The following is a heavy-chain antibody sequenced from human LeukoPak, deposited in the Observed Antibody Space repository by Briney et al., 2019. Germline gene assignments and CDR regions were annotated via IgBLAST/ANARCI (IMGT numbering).Heavy chain of an antibody. CDR1: GGSISSYY. J-gene: IGHJ4*02. D-gene: IGHD3-22*01. CDR2: IYYSGST. Sequence: SETLSLTCTVSGGSISSYYWSWIRQPPGKGLEWIGYIYYSGSTNYNPSLKSRVTISVGTSKNQFSLKLSSVTAADTAVYYCARAFDDYYDSSGYYTPTFDYWGQGTLVTVSS. V-gene: IGHV4-59*01. CDR3: ARAFDDYYDSSGYYTPTFDY.